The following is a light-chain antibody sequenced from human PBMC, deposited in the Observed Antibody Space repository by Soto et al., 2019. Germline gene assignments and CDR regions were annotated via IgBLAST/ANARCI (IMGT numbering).Light chain of an antibody. J-gene: IGKJ4*01. CDR2: WAS. CDR1: QSVLYSPNNKNY. CDR3: QQYHSTPLT. Sequence: DIVMTQSPDSLAVSLGERATINCKSSQSVLYSPNNKNYLGWYQQQPGQPPKLLIYWASTRESGVPDRFSGSGSWTDFTLTITSLQAEDVAVYYCQQYHSTPLTFGGGTKVEIK. V-gene: IGKV4-1*01.